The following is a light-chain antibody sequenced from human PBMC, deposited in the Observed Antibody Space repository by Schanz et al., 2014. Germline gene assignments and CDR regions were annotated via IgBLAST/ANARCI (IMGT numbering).Light chain of an antibody. J-gene: IGKJ1*01. CDR2: GAS. V-gene: IGKV3-11*01. Sequence: EIVLTQSPATLSLSPGERATFSCRASQSISTYLAWYQQKPGQAPRLLIYGASTRATGIPARFSGSGSGTDFTLTIDSLEPEDFAVYFCQQRANWPRTFGQGTQVEIK. CDR1: QSISTY. CDR3: QQRANWPRT.